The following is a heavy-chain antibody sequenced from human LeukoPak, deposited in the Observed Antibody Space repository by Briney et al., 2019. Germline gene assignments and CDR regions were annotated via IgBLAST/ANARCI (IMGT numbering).Heavy chain of an antibody. CDR1: GFTFDDFA. Sequence: PGGSLRLSCAASGFTFDDFAMSWVRQAPGKGLEWVSGINWNGGGTAYAGSLKGRFTISRDNSKNTLYLQMNSLRAEDTAVYYCARRAGAYSHPYDYWGQGTLVTVSS. CDR3: ARRAGAYSHPYDY. V-gene: IGHV3-20*04. CDR2: INWNGGGT. J-gene: IGHJ4*02. D-gene: IGHD4/OR15-4a*01.